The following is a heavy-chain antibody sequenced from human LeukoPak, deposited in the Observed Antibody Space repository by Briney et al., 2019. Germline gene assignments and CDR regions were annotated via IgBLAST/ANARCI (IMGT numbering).Heavy chain of an antibody. CDR1: GFTFSDYA. J-gene: IGHJ4*02. V-gene: IGHV3-30-3*01. CDR3: ARPQGGRQLWLHSDY. Sequence: GGSLRLSCAVSGFTFSDYAIHWVRLAPGRGLEWVSVISYDGSSKYYADSVKGRFTISRDNSRNTLYLQMNSLRAEDTAVYYCARPQGGRQLWLHSDYWGQGTQVTVSS. D-gene: IGHD5-18*01. CDR2: ISYDGSSK.